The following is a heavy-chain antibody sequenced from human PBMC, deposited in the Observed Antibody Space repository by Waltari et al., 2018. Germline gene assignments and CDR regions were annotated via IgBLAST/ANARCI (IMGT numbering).Heavy chain of an antibody. CDR3: TSGGGYDLYYYYYMDV. D-gene: IGHD5-12*01. Sequence: EVQLVESGGGLVQPGGSLKLSCAASGFTFSVPAMHWVRQASGKGLEWVGRIRSKANSYATAYAASVKGRFTISRDDSKNTAYLQMNSLKTEDTAVYYCTSGGGYDLYYYYYMDVWGKGTTVTVSS. CDR2: IRSKANSYAT. V-gene: IGHV3-73*01. CDR1: GFTFSVPA. J-gene: IGHJ6*03.